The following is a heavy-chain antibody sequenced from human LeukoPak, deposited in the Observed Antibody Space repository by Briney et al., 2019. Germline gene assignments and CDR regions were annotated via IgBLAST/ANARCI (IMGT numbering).Heavy chain of an antibody. CDR1: GFTVSSSY. CDR3: ARVQAVFQNFDY. Sequence: PGGSLRLSCAASGFTVSSSYISWVRQAPGKGLEWVSVMYSGGGTYYADSVKGRFTIPRDNSKNTLYLQMNSLRAEDTAVYHCARVQAVFQNFDYWGQGTLVTVSS. V-gene: IGHV3-66*01. CDR2: MYSGGGT. J-gene: IGHJ4*02.